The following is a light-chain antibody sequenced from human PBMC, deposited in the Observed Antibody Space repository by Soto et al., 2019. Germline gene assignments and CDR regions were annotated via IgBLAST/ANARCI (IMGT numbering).Light chain of an antibody. CDR2: DVT. CDR1: RSDVGGYNF. CDR3: TSYAGSNIPVL. J-gene: IGLJ2*01. Sequence: QSALTQPPSASGSPGQSVTISCTGTRSDVGGYNFVSWYQQHPGKAPKLMIYDVTERPSGVPDRFSGSKSGNTASLTVSGLQGEDEDDYSCTSYAGSNIPVLFGGGTKVTVL. V-gene: IGLV2-8*01.